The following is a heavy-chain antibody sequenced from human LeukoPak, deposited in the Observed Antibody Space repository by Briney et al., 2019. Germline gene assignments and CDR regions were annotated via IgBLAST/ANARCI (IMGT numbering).Heavy chain of an antibody. CDR3: AREQGRRPLCYLDY. Sequence: SVKVSCKASGGTFSSYAISWVRQAPGQGLEWMGGIIPIFGTANYAQKFQGRVTITADESTSTAYMELSSLRSEDTAVYYCAREQGRRPLCYLDYWGQGTLVTVSS. J-gene: IGHJ4*02. V-gene: IGHV1-69*01. CDR1: GGTFSSYA. D-gene: IGHD3-10*01. CDR2: IIPIFGTA.